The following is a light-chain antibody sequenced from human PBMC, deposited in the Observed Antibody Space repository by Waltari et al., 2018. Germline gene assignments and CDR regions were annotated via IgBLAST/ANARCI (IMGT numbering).Light chain of an antibody. CDR2: DAS. CDR1: QPLSTS. Sequence: IVVTQSPAALSLYPGERATLSCRASQPLSTSLAWFQQKPGQAPMLLTYDASKRSPAIPVRFSGSGYGTDFTLTINSLEPEDFAVYYCQQRFTWPPFTFGGGTKIEIK. CDR3: QQRFTWPPFT. V-gene: IGKV3-11*01. J-gene: IGKJ4*01.